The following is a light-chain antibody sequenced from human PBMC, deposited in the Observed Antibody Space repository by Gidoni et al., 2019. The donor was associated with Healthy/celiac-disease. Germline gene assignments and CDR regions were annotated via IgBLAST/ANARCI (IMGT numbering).Light chain of an antibody. Sequence: DIVMTQSPDSLAVSLGERATINCKSSQSVLYSSNNNNYLAWDQQKPGQPPKLLIYWASTRESGFPDRFSGSGSGTDFTLTISSLQAEDVAVYYCQQYYSTPRTFGQGTKVEIK. V-gene: IGKV4-1*01. CDR1: QSVLYSSNNNNY. CDR3: QQYYSTPRT. J-gene: IGKJ1*01. CDR2: WAS.